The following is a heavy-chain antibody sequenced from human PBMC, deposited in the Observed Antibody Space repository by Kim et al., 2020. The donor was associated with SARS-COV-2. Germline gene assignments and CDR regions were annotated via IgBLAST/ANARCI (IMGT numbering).Heavy chain of an antibody. CDR1: VYTFTGYY. D-gene: IGHD2-2*01. CDR3: ARDVGYCSSTSCPKNNNWFDP. V-gene: IGHV1-2*02. CDR2: INPNSDGT. J-gene: IGHJ5*02. Sequence: ASVKVSCKASVYTFTGYYMHWVRQAPGQGLEWMGWINPNSDGTNYAQKFQGRVTMTRDTSISTAYMELSRLRSDDTAVYYCARDVGYCSSTSCPKNNNWFDPWGQGTLVTVSS.